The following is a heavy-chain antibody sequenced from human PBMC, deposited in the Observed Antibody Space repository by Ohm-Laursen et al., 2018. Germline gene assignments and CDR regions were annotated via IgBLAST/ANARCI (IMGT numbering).Heavy chain of an antibody. J-gene: IGHJ4*02. CDR3: ARCLTTVTTSPVGY. Sequence: GSSVKVSCNASGYTFTSYYMHWVRQAPGQGLEWMGIINPSGGSTSYAQKFQGRVTMTRDTSTSTVYMELSSLRSGDTAVYYCARCLTTVTTSPVGYWGQGTLVTVSS. D-gene: IGHD4-17*01. V-gene: IGHV1-46*01. CDR2: INPSGGST. CDR1: GYTFTSYY.